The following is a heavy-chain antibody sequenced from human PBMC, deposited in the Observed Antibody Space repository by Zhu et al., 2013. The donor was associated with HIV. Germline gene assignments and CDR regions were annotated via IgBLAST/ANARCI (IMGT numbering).Heavy chain of an antibody. V-gene: IGHV1-18*01. J-gene: IGHJ1*01. CDR3: ARGRYYYDHDGYYHEYFQV. D-gene: IGHD3-22*01. Sequence: QVQLVQSGAEVKKPGSSVKVSCKASGGTFRNYGLTWVRQAPGQRLQWMGWISGYNGKTNYARNLQDRVTMTVDISSSTAYLELRSLRSDDTATYYCARGRYYYDHDGYYHEYFQVWGQGTLVTVSS. CDR1: GGTFRNYG. CDR2: ISGYNGKT.